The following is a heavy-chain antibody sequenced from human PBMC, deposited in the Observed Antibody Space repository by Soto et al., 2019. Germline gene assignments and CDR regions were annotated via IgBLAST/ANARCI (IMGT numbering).Heavy chain of an antibody. V-gene: IGHV3-33*01. J-gene: IGHJ6*02. CDR1: GFTFSSYG. D-gene: IGHD3-10*01. Sequence: GGSLRLSCAASGFTFSSYGMHWVRQAPGKGLEWVAVIWYDGSNKYYADSVKGRFTISRDNSKNTLYLQMNSLRAEDTAVYYCARDGGRAYMVRGVLSGMDVWGQGTTVTVSS. CDR2: IWYDGSNK. CDR3: ARDGGRAYMVRGVLSGMDV.